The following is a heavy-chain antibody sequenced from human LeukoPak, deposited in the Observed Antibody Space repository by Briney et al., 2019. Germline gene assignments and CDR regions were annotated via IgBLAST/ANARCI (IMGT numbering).Heavy chain of an antibody. Sequence: GGSLRPSCAASGFNFTNYGMNWVRQAPGKGLEWVSYIYSGTYIHYAGSVKGRFTISRDNAKNSLYLQMNSLRAEDTAVYYCARDQEVATTDWGQGTLVTVSS. V-gene: IGHV3-21*01. J-gene: IGHJ4*02. CDR2: IYSGTYI. CDR1: GFNFTNYG. D-gene: IGHD5-12*01. CDR3: ARDQEVATTD.